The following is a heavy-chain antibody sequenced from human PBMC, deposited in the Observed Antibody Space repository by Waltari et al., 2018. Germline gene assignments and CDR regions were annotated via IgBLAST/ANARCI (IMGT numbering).Heavy chain of an antibody. CDR2: ISYDGSDD. V-gene: IGHV3-30*16. J-gene: IGHJ6*02. CDR1: GFTFNSYA. CDR3: ARELIPAADYYYYYGLDV. Sequence: QVQLVESGGGVVQPGRSLRLSCAASGFTFNSYALHWVRQAPGKGLEWVAVISYDGSDDYYADSVKGRFTISRDNSKNTLFLQMNSLRAEDTAVYYCARELIPAADYYYYYGLDVWGQGTTVTVSS. D-gene: IGHD2-2*01.